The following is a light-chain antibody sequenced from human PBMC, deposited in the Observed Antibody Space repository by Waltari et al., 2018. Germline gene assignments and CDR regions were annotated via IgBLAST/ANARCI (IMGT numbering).Light chain of an antibody. CDR1: SSNIGAGYD. CDR3: QSYDSSVSAWV. J-gene: IGLJ3*02. CDR2: GHN. Sequence: QSVLTQPPSVSGAPGQSITISCTGSSSNIGAGYDVHWYQHLPGTAPKLLIYGHNKRPSGVPDRLSGSKSGTSASRAITGLQAEDEADYYCQSYDSSVSAWVFGGGTKLTVV. V-gene: IGLV1-40*01.